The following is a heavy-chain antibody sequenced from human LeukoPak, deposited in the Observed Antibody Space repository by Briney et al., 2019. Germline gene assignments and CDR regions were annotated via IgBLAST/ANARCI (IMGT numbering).Heavy chain of an antibody. V-gene: IGHV1-24*01. CDR1: GYTLTELS. D-gene: IGHD3-16*01. Sequence: GASVKVSCKVSGYTLTELSIHWVRQAPGKGLEWMGGFDPEDDETIYAQKFQGRVTMTEDTSTDTAYMGLSSLRSEDTAVYYCATDSEPRRMLGAYYFDYWGQGTLVTVSS. CDR2: FDPEDDET. J-gene: IGHJ4*02. CDR3: ATDSEPRRMLGAYYFDY.